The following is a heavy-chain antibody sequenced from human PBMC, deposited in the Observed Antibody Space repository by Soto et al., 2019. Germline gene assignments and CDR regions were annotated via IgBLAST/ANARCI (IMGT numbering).Heavy chain of an antibody. V-gene: IGHV4-34*01. Sequence: SETLSLTCAVYGGSFSGYYWSWIRQPPGKGLEWIGEINHSGSTNYNPSLKSRVTISVDTSKNQFSLKLSSVTAADTAVYYCERGGWLRYYNWFDPWGQGTLVTVSS. CDR2: INHSGST. D-gene: IGHD5-12*01. J-gene: IGHJ5*02. CDR1: GGSFSGYY. CDR3: ERGGWLRYYNWFDP.